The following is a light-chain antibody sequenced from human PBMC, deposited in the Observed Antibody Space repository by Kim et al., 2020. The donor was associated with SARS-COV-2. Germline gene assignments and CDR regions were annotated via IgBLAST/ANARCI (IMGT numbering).Light chain of an antibody. CDR1: QSISSC. CDR2: KSS. V-gene: IGKV1-5*03. CDR3: QQYNSYPVA. Sequence: DRVTIPRRASQSISSCLAWYQQKPGKAPHRVIDKSSSLQSGVPSRFGGSESGTEFTLTISGLQPDDCATYYCQQYNSYPVAFGGGTKVDIK. J-gene: IGKJ4*01.